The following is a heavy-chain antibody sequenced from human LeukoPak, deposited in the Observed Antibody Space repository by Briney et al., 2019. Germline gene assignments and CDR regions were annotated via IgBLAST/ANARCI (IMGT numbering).Heavy chain of an antibody. CDR2: IYYSGST. Sequence: ASETLSLTCTVSGVSISTYYWSWIRQPPGKGLEWIGYIYYSGSTNYNPSLKSRVTISVDTSKNQFSLKLSSVTAADTAVYYCARVLTYCSGGSCYYYYFDYWGQGTLVTVSS. V-gene: IGHV4-59*01. CDR1: GVSISTYY. D-gene: IGHD2-15*01. J-gene: IGHJ4*02. CDR3: ARVLTYCSGGSCYYYYFDY.